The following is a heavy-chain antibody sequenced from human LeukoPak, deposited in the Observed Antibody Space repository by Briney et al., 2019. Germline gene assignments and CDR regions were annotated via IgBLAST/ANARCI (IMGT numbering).Heavy chain of an antibody. CDR2: ISYDGSNK. V-gene: IGHV3-30-3*01. CDR3: AREKAAAGPSDY. D-gene: IGHD6-13*01. Sequence: GGSLRLSCAASGFTFSSYAMHWVRQAPGKGLEWVAVISYDGSNKYYADSVKGRFTISRDNSKNTLYLQMNSLRAEDTAVYYCAREKAAAGPSDYWGQGTLVTVSS. J-gene: IGHJ4*02. CDR1: GFTFSSYA.